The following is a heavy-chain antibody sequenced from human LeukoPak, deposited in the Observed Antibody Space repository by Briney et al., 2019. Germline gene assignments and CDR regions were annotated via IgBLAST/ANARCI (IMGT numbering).Heavy chain of an antibody. V-gene: IGHV3-30*18. J-gene: IGHJ4*02. CDR1: GFTFSNYG. D-gene: IGHD4-17*01. CDR2: ISDDGGNK. Sequence: GRSLRLSCAASGFTFSNYGMHWVRQAPGKGLEWVAVISDDGGNKYYADSVKGRFTISRDNSKNTLYLQMNSLKTEDTAVYYCAKAETVTQRGYFDYWGQGTLVTVSS. CDR3: AKAETVTQRGYFDY.